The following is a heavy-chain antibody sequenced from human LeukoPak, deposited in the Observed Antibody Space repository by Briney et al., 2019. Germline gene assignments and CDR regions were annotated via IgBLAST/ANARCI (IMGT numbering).Heavy chain of an antibody. CDR3: TKERRRDDTLTGSFSD. CDR1: GFTFSGYG. D-gene: IGHD3-9*01. Sequence: SGGSLRLSCAASGFTFSGYGMHWVRQAPGKGLEWVTFIRYDERNKYYADSVKGRFTISRDNSKNTLYLQMNSLRAEDTAVYYCTKERRRDDTLTGSFSDWGQGILVTVSS. J-gene: IGHJ4*02. CDR2: IRYDERNK. V-gene: IGHV3-30*02.